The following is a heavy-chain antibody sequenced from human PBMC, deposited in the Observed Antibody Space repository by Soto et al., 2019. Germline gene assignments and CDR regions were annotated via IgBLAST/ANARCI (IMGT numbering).Heavy chain of an antibody. CDR2: IYSGGST. CDR3: ANQRGGYDRDFDY. CDR1: GSTVSSNY. V-gene: IGHV3-66*01. Sequence: EVQLVESGGGLVQPGGSLRLSCAASGSTVSSNYMSWVRQAPGKGLEGVSVIYSGGSTYYADSVKGRVTISRDNPKNTLYLQMNSLRAEDTAVYYCANQRGGYDRDFDYWGQGTLVTVSS. J-gene: IGHJ4*02. D-gene: IGHD5-12*01.